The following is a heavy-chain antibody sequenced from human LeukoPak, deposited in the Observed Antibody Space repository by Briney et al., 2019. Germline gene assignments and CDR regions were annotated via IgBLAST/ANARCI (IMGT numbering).Heavy chain of an antibody. CDR2: VSYTGVP. V-gene: IGHV4-61*08. J-gene: IGHJ4*02. CDR1: GGSVTSIDYY. D-gene: IGHD2-21*02. Sequence: SETLSLTCTVSGGSVTSIDYYWSWIRQPPGEGLEWIGYVSYTGVPTYSPSLKSRVTISLDTSKNQFSLKLRSVTAADTAVYYCARGRPYCGGDCYPVDHWGQGTLVTVSS. CDR3: ARGRPYCGGDCYPVDH.